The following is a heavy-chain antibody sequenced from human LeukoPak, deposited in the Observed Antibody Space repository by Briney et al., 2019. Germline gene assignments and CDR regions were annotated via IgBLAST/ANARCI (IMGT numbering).Heavy chain of an antibody. CDR3: ATDRYCSGGSCLDGSWDWFDP. CDR2: FDPEDGET. V-gene: IGHV1-24*01. D-gene: IGHD2-15*01. CDR1: GYTLTELS. Sequence: ASVKVSCKVSGYTLTELSMHWVRQAPGKGLEWMGGFDPEDGETIYAQKFQGRLTMTEDTSTDTAYMELSSLRSEDTAVYYCATDRYCSGGSCLDGSWDWFDPWGQGTLVTVSS. J-gene: IGHJ5*02.